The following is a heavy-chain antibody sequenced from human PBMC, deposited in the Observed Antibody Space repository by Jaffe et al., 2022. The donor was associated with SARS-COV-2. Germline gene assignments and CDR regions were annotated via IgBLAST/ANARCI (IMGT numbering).Heavy chain of an antibody. V-gene: IGHV7-4-1*02. CDR1: GYTFTRYA. Sequence: QVQLVQSGSELKKPGASVKVSCKASGYTFTRYAVNWVRQAPGQGLEWMGWINTNTGDPTYAQGFTGRFVFSLDTSVSTAYLQISSLQAEDTAVYFCARLIAADLYYFDYWGPGTLVTVSS. CDR2: INTNTGDP. D-gene: IGHD6-25*01. CDR3: ARLIAADLYYFDY. J-gene: IGHJ4*02.